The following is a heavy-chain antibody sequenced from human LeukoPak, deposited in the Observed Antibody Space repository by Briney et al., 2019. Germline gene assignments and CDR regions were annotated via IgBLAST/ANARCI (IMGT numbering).Heavy chain of an antibody. CDR1: GRSISSYH. D-gene: IGHD6-13*01. J-gene: IGHJ4*02. Sequence: PSETLSLTCTVSGRSISSYHWSWIRHPPGKGLEWIGYIYSSGSTNYNPSLESRVTISVDTSKNQFSLKLSSVTAADTAVYYCARLGYTSNWYKIDYWGQGTLVTVSS. V-gene: IGHV4-59*08. CDR2: IYSSGST. CDR3: ARLGYTSNWYKIDY.